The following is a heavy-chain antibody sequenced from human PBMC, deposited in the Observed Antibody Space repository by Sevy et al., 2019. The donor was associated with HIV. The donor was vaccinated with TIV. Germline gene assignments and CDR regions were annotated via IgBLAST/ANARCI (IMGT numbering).Heavy chain of an antibody. CDR1: GFTFTTYT. CDR2: ISSSSSSI. CDR3: ARDEQTYGDYDYFDY. Sequence: GGSLRLSCTASGFTFTTYTMNWVRQAPGKGLEWVAYISSSSSSIFYADAVKGRFNISRDNAKNSLYLQMNDLRAEDTAVYYCARDEQTYGDYDYFDYWGQGTLVTVSS. J-gene: IGHJ4*02. D-gene: IGHD4-17*01. V-gene: IGHV3-48*01.